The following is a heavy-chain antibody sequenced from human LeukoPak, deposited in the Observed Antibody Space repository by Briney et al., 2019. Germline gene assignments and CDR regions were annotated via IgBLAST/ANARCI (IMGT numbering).Heavy chain of an antibody. J-gene: IGHJ4*02. D-gene: IGHD2-2*01. CDR2: IYTSGST. V-gene: IGHV4-4*07. Sequence: SETLSLTCTVSGGSISSYYWSWIRQPAGKGLEWIGRIYTSGSTSYNPSLKSRVTMSVDTSKNQFSLKLSSVTAADTAVYYCAGGASKEYYFDYWGQGTLVTVSS. CDR1: GGSISSYY. CDR3: AGGASKEYYFDY.